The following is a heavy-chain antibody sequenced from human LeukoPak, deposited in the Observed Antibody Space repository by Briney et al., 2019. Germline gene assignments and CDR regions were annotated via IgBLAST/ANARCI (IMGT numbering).Heavy chain of an antibody. CDR3: ARDQWKRGGSCPLDY. J-gene: IGHJ4*02. D-gene: IGHD2-15*01. CDR1: GFTFSSYS. Sequence: GGSLRLSCAASGFTFSSYSMNWVRQAPGKGLEWVSYIRSSSSTIYYADSMQGRFTISRDNAKNSLYLQMNSLRAEDTAVYYCARDQWKRGGSCPLDYWGQGTLVTVSS. V-gene: IGHV3-48*01. CDR2: IRSSSSTI.